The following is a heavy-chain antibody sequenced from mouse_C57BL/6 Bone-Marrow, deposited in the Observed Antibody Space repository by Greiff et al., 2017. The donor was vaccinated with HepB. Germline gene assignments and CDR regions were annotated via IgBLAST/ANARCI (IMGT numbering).Heavy chain of an antibody. D-gene: IGHD1-1*01. V-gene: IGHV1-81*01. CDR1: GYTFTSYG. CDR3: ARYYYGSSFYYAMDY. J-gene: IGHJ4*01. Sequence: QVQLQQSGAELARPGASVKLSCKASGYTFTSYGISWVKQRTGKGLEWIGEINPRSGNTYYNEKFKGKATLTADKSSSTAYMELRSLTSEDSAVYFCARYYYGSSFYYAMDYWGQGTSVTVSS. CDR2: INPRSGNT.